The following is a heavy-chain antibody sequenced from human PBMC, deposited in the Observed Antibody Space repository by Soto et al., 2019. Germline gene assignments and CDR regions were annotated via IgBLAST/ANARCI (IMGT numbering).Heavy chain of an antibody. Sequence: GESLKISCAASGFTFSSYGMHWVRQAPGKGLEWVAVIWYDGSNKYYADSVKGRFTISRDNSKNTLYLQMNSLRAEDTAVYYCARVGVAALPLYYYYYGMDVWGQGTTVTVSS. D-gene: IGHD2-21*01. V-gene: IGHV3-33*01. J-gene: IGHJ6*02. CDR1: GFTFSSYG. CDR2: IWYDGSNK. CDR3: ARVGVAALPLYYYYYGMDV.